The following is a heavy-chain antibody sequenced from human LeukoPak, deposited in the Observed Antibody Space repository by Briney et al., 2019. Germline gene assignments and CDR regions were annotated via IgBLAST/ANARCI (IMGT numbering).Heavy chain of an antibody. Sequence: GGSLTLSCAASGFTFSTYPMNWSRQAPGKGLEWVSSISSGSGYIYYADSVKGRFTISRDNAKNSLYLQMNSLRAEDTAVYYCARGYGDYGKYYFDSWGQGTLVTVSS. V-gene: IGHV3-21*01. CDR2: ISSGSGYI. CDR3: ARGYGDYGKYYFDS. J-gene: IGHJ4*02. D-gene: IGHD4-17*01. CDR1: GFTFSTYP.